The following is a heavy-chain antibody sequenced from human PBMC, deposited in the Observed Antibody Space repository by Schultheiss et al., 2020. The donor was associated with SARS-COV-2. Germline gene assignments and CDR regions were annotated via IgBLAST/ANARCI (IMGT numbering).Heavy chain of an antibody. CDR2: INPNSGGT. J-gene: IGHJ6*02. CDR1: GYTFTGYY. V-gene: IGHV1-2*04. D-gene: IGHD3-10*01. CDR3: ARAQGSGSYLDMDV. Sequence: ASVKVSCKASGYTFTGYYMHWVRQAPGQGLEWMGWINPNSGGTNYAQKFQGWVTMTRDTSISTAYMELSRLRSDDTAVYYCARAQGSGSYLDMDVWGQGTTVTVSS.